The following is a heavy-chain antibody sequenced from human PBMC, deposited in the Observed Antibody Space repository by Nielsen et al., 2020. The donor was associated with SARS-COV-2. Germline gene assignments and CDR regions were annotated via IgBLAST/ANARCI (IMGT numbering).Heavy chain of an antibody. Sequence: GESLKISCAASGFTFSSYAMSWVRQAPGKGLEWVSAISGSGGSTYYADSVKGRFTISRDNSKNTLYLQMNSLRAEDTAVYYCAKDRRVAVAVNNWFDPWGQGTLVTVSS. CDR1: GFTFSSYA. CDR2: ISGSGGST. J-gene: IGHJ5*02. V-gene: IGHV3-23*01. D-gene: IGHD6-19*01. CDR3: AKDRRVAVAVNNWFDP.